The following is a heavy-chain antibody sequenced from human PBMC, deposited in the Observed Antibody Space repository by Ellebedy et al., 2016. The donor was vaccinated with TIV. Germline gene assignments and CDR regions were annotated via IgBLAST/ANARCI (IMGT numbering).Heavy chain of an antibody. D-gene: IGHD5-24*01. Sequence: GGSLRLXCAASEFTFRSYAMSWVRQAPGKGLEWVSGISGSAGSASYADSVKGRFTTSRDNSKNTLFLQMNSLRAEDTAVYYCAKFNGYNYYYYAMDVWGQGTTVTVSS. V-gene: IGHV3-23*01. CDR1: EFTFRSYA. CDR2: ISGSAGSA. CDR3: AKFNGYNYYYYAMDV. J-gene: IGHJ6*02.